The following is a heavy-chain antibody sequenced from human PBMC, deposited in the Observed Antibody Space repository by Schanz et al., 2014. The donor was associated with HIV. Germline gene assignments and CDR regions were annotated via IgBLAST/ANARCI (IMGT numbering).Heavy chain of an antibody. CDR3: SKATSGSRGWYTGSD. D-gene: IGHD6-19*01. J-gene: IGHJ4*02. V-gene: IGHV3-23*04. Sequence: EVQLVESGGGLVQPGKSLRLSCAASGFTFYTYAMTWVRQAPGKGLEWVSTISDSGDGTYYADSMKGRVTISRDNSKNILYLQMNSLRAEDTALYYCSKATSGSRGWYTGSDWGQGTLVTVSS. CDR1: GFTFYTYA. CDR2: ISDSGDGT.